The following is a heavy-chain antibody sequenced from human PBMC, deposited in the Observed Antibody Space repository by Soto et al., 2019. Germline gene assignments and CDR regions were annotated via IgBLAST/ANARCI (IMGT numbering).Heavy chain of an antibody. V-gene: IGHV3-53*01. J-gene: IGHJ6*02. CDR2: IYSGGST. Sequence: GGSLRFSCAASGFTVSSNYMSWVRQAPGKGLEWVSVIYSGGSTYYADSVKGRFTISRDNSKNTLYLQMNSLRAEDTAVYYCARDTGPPDYYYGMDVWGQGTTVTVSS. CDR1: GFTVSSNY. CDR3: ARDTGPPDYYYGMDV. D-gene: IGHD3-10*01.